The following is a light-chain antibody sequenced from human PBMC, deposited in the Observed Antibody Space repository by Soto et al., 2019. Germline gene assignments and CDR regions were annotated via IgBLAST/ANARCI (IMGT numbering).Light chain of an antibody. CDR1: QSVGSY. CDR3: QQRTDWTLT. Sequence: ETVLTQSPATLSLSPGQRATFSCRASQSVGSYLAWYQQKPGQAPRLLIYDACNRDTGILARFSGSGSGTDFTLTITSLEPEDFAVYFCQQRTDWTLTFGGGTKVDIK. CDR2: DAC. J-gene: IGKJ4*01. V-gene: IGKV3-11*01.